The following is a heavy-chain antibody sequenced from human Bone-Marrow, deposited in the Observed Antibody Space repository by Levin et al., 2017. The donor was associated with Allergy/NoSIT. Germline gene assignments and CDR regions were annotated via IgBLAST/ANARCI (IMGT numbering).Heavy chain of an antibody. CDR2: IYYTEST. Sequence: TSQTLSLTCTVSGVSISSSGYFWGWIRQPPGKGLEWIGTIYYTESTYYNPSLKSRVTISVDTSKNQFSLRLRSVTAADTAVYYCARHPSTYDVLTGYLGNWFDPWGQGTLVTVSS. CDR3: ARHPSTYDVLTGYLGNWFDP. CDR1: GVSISSSGYF. J-gene: IGHJ5*02. D-gene: IGHD3-9*01. V-gene: IGHV4-39*01.